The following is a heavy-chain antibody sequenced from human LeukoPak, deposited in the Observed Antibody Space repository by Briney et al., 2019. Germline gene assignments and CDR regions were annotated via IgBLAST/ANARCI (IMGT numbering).Heavy chain of an antibody. Sequence: PSETLSLTCTVSGGSISSYYWSWIRQPPGKGLEWLGYIYYSGSTNYNPSLKSRVTISVDTSKNQFSLKLNSVTAADTAVYYCARESVVTPTFDVFGIWGQGTMVTVSS. V-gene: IGHV4-59*01. D-gene: IGHD4-23*01. CDR1: GGSISSYY. J-gene: IGHJ3*02. CDR3: ARESVVTPTFDVFGI. CDR2: IYYSGST.